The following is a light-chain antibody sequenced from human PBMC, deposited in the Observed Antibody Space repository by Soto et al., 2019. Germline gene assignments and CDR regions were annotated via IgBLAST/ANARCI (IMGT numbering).Light chain of an antibody. CDR1: SSDVGGYNY. J-gene: IGLJ1*01. CDR3: CSYAGSYNFV. V-gene: IGLV2-11*01. Sequence: QSVLTQPRSVSGSPGQSVTISCTGTSSDVGGYNYVSWYQHHPGKAPKLMIYDVDKRPSGVPGRSSGSKSGNTASLTISGLQAEDEADYYCCSYAGSYNFVFGNGTKVTV. CDR2: DVD.